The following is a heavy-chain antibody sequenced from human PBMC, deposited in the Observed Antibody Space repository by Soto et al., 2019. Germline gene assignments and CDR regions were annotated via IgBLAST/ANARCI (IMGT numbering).Heavy chain of an antibody. J-gene: IGHJ4*02. Sequence: EVQLLESGGGLVQPGGSLRLSCAASGFTFSSYAMSWVRQAPGKGLEWVSAISGGGGSTYYADSVKGRFTISRDNSKNTLYLQRNSLSAEDTAVYYCAKDGRRWDLPADYWGQGALVTVSS. CDR3: AKDGRRWDLPADY. D-gene: IGHD1-26*01. CDR2: ISGGGGST. CDR1: GFTFSSYA. V-gene: IGHV3-23*01.